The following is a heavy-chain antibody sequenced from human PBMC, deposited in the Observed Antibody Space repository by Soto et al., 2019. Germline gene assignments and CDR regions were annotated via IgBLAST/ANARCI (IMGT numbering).Heavy chain of an antibody. D-gene: IGHD2-2*01. J-gene: IGHJ6*02. Sequence: QVQLVQSGAEVKKPGSSVKVSCKASGGTFSSYAISWVRQAPGQGLEWMGGIIPISGTANYAQKFQGRVTITGDESTSTAYMELSRLRSEDTAVYYCARSQGSSTSLEIYYYYYYGMDGWGQGTTVTVSS. CDR1: GGTFSSYA. CDR2: IIPISGTA. CDR3: ARSQGSSTSLEIYYYYYYGMDG. V-gene: IGHV1-69*01.